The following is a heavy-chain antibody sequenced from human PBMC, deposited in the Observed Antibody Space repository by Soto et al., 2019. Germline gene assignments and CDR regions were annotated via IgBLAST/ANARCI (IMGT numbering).Heavy chain of an antibody. Sequence: QVQLVESGGGLVKPGGSLRLSCAASGFTFSDYYMSWIRQAPGKGLEWVSYISSSDSIIYHADSVKGRFTISRDNAKNYLYLQMNSLRVEDTAVYYCERDFRSTSCYGYFKKWGQGTMVTVSS. CDR2: ISSSDSII. J-gene: IGHJ1*01. V-gene: IGHV3-11*01. CDR1: GFTFSDYY. D-gene: IGHD2-2*01. CDR3: ERDFRSTSCYGYFKK.